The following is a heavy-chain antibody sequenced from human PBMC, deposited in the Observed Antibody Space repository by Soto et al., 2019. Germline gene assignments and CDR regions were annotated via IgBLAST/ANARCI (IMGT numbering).Heavy chain of an antibody. J-gene: IGHJ6*02. CDR2: ISGYNGNT. CDR3: ARNPEYGIAYSYTFGLDA. D-gene: IGHD5-18*01. V-gene: IGHV1-18*01. CDR1: GYTFCNYG. Sequence: QVQLVQSGAEVKKPGASVKVSCKASGYTFCNYGISWVGQGHGRGLERMGWISGYNGNTHYEEKAQDRINRTTDPCTSTAYPEQRSLRSEDTDVSLRARNPEYGIAYSYTFGLDAWGQGTTFTVSS.